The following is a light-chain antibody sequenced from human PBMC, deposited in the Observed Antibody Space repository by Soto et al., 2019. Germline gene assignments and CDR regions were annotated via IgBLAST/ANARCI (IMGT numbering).Light chain of an antibody. V-gene: IGLV6-57*04. J-gene: IGLJ2*01. Sequence: NFMLTQPHSVSESPGKTVTFSCTRSSGSIDSNYVQWYQQRPDSAPTIVISEDNQRADGVPDRFSGSIDTSSNSASLTISGVKNEDEADYYCQSYSDTNVVFGGGTKLTVL. CDR3: QSYSDTNVV. CDR2: EDN. CDR1: SGSIDSNY.